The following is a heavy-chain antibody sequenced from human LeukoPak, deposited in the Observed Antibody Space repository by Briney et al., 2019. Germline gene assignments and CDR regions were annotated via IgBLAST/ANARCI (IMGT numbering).Heavy chain of an antibody. J-gene: IGHJ4*02. D-gene: IGHD2-2*01. CDR2: ITSSSSNI. Sequence: GGSLRLFCAASGFTFNYYYMRWIRQAPGKGLVWVSYITSSSSNIYYADSVKGRFTISRDNAKNSLYLQLNSLRDEDTAVYYCARDLQIPAHGYSVDYWGQGTLVTVSS. V-gene: IGHV3-11*04. CDR1: GFTFNYYY. CDR3: ARDLQIPAHGYSVDY.